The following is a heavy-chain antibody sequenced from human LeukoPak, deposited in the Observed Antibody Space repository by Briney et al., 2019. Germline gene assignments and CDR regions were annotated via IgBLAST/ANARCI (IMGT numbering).Heavy chain of an antibody. CDR3: ARGDILTGYDVDY. V-gene: IGHV1-2*02. Sequence: ASVKVSCKAPGYTFTGYYMHWVRQAPGQGLEWMGWINPNSGGTNYAQKFQGRVTMTRDTSISTAYMELSRLRSDDTAVYYCARGDILTGYDVDYWGQGTLVTVSS. CDR1: GYTFTGYY. D-gene: IGHD3-9*01. J-gene: IGHJ4*02. CDR2: INPNSGGT.